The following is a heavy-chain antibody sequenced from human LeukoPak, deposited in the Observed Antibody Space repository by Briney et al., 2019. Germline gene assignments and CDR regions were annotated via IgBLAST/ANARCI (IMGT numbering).Heavy chain of an antibody. V-gene: IGHV3-7*01. Sequence: GGSLRLSCSASGFTFSDYWMMWVRQAPGKGLEWVGNIRQDDGEKNYVDSVKGRFTISRDNAKFSLYLQMDSLRAEDTAIYYCAADGKVKTWDPRFDYWGQGTLVTVSS. CDR3: AADGKVKTWDPRFDY. J-gene: IGHJ4*02. D-gene: IGHD1-26*01. CDR1: GFTFSDYW. CDR2: IRQDDGEK.